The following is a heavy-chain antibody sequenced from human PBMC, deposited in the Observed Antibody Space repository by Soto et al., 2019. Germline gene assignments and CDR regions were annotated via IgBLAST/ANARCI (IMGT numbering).Heavy chain of an antibody. V-gene: IGHV3-74*01. D-gene: IGHD2-8*01. J-gene: IGHJ4*02. CDR2: IKSDGSST. CDR3: ARGREFNGSDSGTY. Sequence: EVQLVESGGGLVQPGGSLRVSCAASGFTFSSYWMHWVRQAPGKGLVWVSRIKSDGSSTDYSDSVKGRFTISRDNAKNTGYLRITSLRAEDTAVYYWARGREFNGSDSGTYWGQGTLVTVSS. CDR1: GFTFSSYW.